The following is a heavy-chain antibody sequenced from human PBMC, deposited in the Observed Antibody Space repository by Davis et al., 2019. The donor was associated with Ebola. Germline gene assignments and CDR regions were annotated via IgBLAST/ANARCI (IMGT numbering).Heavy chain of an antibody. CDR3: ARDYRIGNNWNEAVDY. CDR2: ISYDGTNT. CDR1: GFTFSGFS. V-gene: IGHV3-30-3*01. D-gene: IGHD1-20*01. Sequence: GGSLRLSCAASGFTFSGFSMHWVRQAPGKGLQWVAVISYDGTNTYYGNSVQGRFTISRDNSKNKLYLRMNSLRTGDTAVYYCARDYRIGNNWNEAVDYWGQGTLVTVSS. J-gene: IGHJ4*02.